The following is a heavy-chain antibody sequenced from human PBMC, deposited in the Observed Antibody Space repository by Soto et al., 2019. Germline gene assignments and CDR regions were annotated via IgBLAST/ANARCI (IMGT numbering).Heavy chain of an antibody. CDR2: INAGNGNT. J-gene: IGHJ6*02. CDR3: ARDSGVLVVAIIFEPRYYGTDV. Sequence: ASVKVSCKASGYTFTSYAMHWVRQAPGQRLEGMGWINAGNGNTKYSQKFQGRVTITRDTSASTAYMELSSLRSEDTAVYYCARDSGVLVVAIIFEPRYYGTDVRGHGTPVTV. D-gene: IGHD2-15*01. CDR1: GYTFTSYA. V-gene: IGHV1-3*01.